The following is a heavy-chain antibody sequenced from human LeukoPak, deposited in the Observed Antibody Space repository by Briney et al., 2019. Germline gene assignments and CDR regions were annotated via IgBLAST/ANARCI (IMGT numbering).Heavy chain of an antibody. J-gene: IGHJ4*02. Sequence: PGGSLRLSCAASGFTFSSYAMSWVRQAPGKGREWVSAISGSGGSTYYADSVKGRFTISRDNSKNTLYLQMNSLRAEDTAVYYCAKDYSSGYYYFDYWGQGTLVTVSS. D-gene: IGHD3-22*01. CDR2: ISGSGGST. CDR3: AKDYSSGYYYFDY. CDR1: GFTFSSYA. V-gene: IGHV3-23*01.